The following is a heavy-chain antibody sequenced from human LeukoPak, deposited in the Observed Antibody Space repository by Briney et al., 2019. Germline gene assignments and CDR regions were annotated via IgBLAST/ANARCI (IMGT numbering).Heavy chain of an antibody. CDR2: INNSGST. CDR1: GGSFGGYY. J-gene: IGHJ4*02. CDR3: ARARETEAIDY. Sequence: WETRSLTCAVYGGSFGGYYWTWIRQSPGKGLQWIGEINNSGSTNCDPSLKSRVTPSVDTSKNQFSLKLTSVTAADTAVYYCARARETEAIDYWSQGTLVTASS. V-gene: IGHV4-34*01.